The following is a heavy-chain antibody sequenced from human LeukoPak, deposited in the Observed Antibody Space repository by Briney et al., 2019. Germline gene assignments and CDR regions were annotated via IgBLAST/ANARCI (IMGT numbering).Heavy chain of an antibody. CDR3: AKDPRTTRVIYYDSTFLDY. Sequence: PGGSLRLSCAASGFTFSSYSMNWVRQAPGKGLEWVSSISSSSSYIYYADSVKGRFTISRDNAKNSLYLQMNSLRAEDTAVYYCAKDPRTTRVIYYDSTFLDYWGQGTLVTVSS. V-gene: IGHV3-21*01. CDR2: ISSSSSYI. D-gene: IGHD3-22*01. J-gene: IGHJ4*02. CDR1: GFTFSSYS.